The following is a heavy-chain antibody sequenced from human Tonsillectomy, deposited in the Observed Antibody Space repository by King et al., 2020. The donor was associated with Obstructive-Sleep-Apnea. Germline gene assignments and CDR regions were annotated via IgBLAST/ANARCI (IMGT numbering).Heavy chain of an antibody. Sequence: VQLVESGGGLVKPGGSLRLSCAASGFTFSDYYMTWIRQAPGKGLEWVSYISSSGSSIYYADSVKGRLTISRDNAKNSLYLHMNSLRAEDTAVYYCAGDQYIVVIPAATYYYGMDVWGQGTTVTGAS. J-gene: IGHJ6*02. D-gene: IGHD2-2*01. V-gene: IGHV3-11*01. CDR3: AGDQYIVVIPAATYYYGMDV. CDR2: ISSSGSSI. CDR1: GFTFSDYY.